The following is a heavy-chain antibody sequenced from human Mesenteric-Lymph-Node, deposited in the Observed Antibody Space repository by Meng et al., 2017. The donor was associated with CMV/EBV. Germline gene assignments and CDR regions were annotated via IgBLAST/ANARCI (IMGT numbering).Heavy chain of an antibody. D-gene: IGHD2-2*02. V-gene: IGHV3-53*01. CDR1: GFSVSTDY. CDR2: IYSGTGST. Sequence: GESLKISCAASGFSVSTDYMNWVRQAPGKGLEWISVIYSGTGSTYYADSVKGRFTISRDSSKNAIYLQMNSLRVEDTAVYYCARVKGYCSSTSCYILRYYYYYYGMDVWGQGTTVTVSS. CDR3: ARVKGYCSSTSCYILRYYYYYYGMDV. J-gene: IGHJ6*02.